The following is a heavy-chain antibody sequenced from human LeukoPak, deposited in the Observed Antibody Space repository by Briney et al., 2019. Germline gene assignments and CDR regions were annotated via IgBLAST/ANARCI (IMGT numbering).Heavy chain of an antibody. D-gene: IGHD3-10*01. V-gene: IGHV1-2*02. CDR1: GYIFTDYY. Sequence: ASVKVSCKASGYIFTDYYMHWVRQAPGQGLEWMGWINPNSGGTNYAQKFQGRVTITADESTSTAYMELSSLRSEDTAVYYCARGEYYFDYWGQGTLVTVSS. CDR3: ARGEYYFDY. CDR2: INPNSGGT. J-gene: IGHJ4*02.